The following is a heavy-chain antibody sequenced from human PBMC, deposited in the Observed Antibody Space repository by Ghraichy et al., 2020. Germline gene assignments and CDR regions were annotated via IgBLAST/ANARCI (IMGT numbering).Heavy chain of an antibody. CDR1: GFTFSSYW. Sequence: GGSLRLSCAASGFTFSSYWMSWVRQAPGKGLEWVANIKQDGSEKYYVDSVKGRFTISRDNAKNSLYLQMNSLRAEDTAVYYCARDPRRYSSGWYPPGEFGYWGQGTLVTVSS. D-gene: IGHD6-19*01. CDR3: ARDPRRYSSGWYPPGEFGY. J-gene: IGHJ4*02. CDR2: IKQDGSEK. V-gene: IGHV3-7*01.